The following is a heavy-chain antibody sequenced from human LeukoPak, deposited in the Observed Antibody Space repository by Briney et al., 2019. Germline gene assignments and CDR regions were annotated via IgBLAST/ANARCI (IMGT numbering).Heavy chain of an antibody. Sequence: SETLSLTCAVYGGSFSGYYWSWIRQPPGKGLEWIGEINHSGSTNYNPSLKSRVTISVDTSKNQFSLKLSSVTAADTAVYYCAGGVVVAAALYYYGMDVWGQGTTVTVSS. CDR3: AGGVVVAAALYYYGMDV. CDR2: INHSGST. D-gene: IGHD2-15*01. CDR1: GGSFSGYY. V-gene: IGHV4-34*01. J-gene: IGHJ6*02.